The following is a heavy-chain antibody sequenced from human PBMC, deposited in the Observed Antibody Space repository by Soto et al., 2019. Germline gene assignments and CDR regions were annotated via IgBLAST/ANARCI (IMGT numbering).Heavy chain of an antibody. CDR3: ARREDYYGSGYYGMDV. D-gene: IGHD3-10*01. CDR1: GGSISRSSYY. Sequence: SEPLSVNCTVSGGSISRSSYYWGWIRQTPGKGLEWIGSIFYSGSTYYNPSLKSRVTISVDTSKNQFSLKLSSVTAADTAVYYCARREDYYGSGYYGMDVSGQGTTVTVSS. CDR2: IFYSGST. V-gene: IGHV4-39*01. J-gene: IGHJ6*02.